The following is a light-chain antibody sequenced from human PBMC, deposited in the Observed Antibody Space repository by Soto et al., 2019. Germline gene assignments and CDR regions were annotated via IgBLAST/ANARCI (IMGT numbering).Light chain of an antibody. J-gene: IGKJ1*01. CDR3: QQYTHWPVWS. CDR1: QSISSN. V-gene: IGKV3-15*01. Sequence: EIVRTQSPATLSVSPGERATLSCRASQSISSNLAWYQQKTGQAPRLLIYGPSTRATGVPARFSGSGSGTEFTLTISSLQSEDFAMYYCQQYTHWPVWSFGQGTKVEIK. CDR2: GPS.